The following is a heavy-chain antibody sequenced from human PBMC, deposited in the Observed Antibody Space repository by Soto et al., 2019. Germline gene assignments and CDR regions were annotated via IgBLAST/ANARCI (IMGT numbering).Heavy chain of an antibody. V-gene: IGHV3-33*01. J-gene: IGHJ6*02. CDR2: IWYDGSNK. CDR1: GFTFSSYG. Sequence: QVQLVESGGGVVQPGRSLRLSCAASGFTFSSYGMHWVRQAPGKGLEWVAVIWYDGSNKYYADSVKGRFTISRDNSKNTLYLQMNSLRAEDTAVYYCARANSYSSSWNPYYYGMDVWGQGTTVTVSS. D-gene: IGHD6-13*01. CDR3: ARANSYSSSWNPYYYGMDV.